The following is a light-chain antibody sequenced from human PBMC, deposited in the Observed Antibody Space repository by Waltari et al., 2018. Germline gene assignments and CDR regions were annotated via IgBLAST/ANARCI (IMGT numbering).Light chain of an antibody. V-gene: IGLV2-14*03. CDR3: SSYSDSSTLVV. Sequence: QSALTQPASVSGSPGQSITMSCTGTSSDIGTYNYVSWYQQHPGKAPKLMIYDVSNRPSGVSNRFSCYKSGITASLTISGLRAEDEADYYCSSYSDSSTLVVFGGGTKLTVL. J-gene: IGLJ3*02. CDR1: SSDIGTYNY. CDR2: DVS.